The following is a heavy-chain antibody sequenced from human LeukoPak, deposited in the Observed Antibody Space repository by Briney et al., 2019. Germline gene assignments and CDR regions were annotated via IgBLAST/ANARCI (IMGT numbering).Heavy chain of an antibody. Sequence: SVKVSCKASGYTFTSYGISWVRQAPGQGLEWMGWISAYNGNTNYAQKLQGRVTMTTDTSTSTAYMELRSLRSDDTAVYYCARDQDSSGWYDFDYWGQGTLVTVSS. CDR1: GYTFTSYG. D-gene: IGHD6-19*01. V-gene: IGHV1-18*01. CDR2: ISAYNGNT. CDR3: ARDQDSSGWYDFDY. J-gene: IGHJ4*02.